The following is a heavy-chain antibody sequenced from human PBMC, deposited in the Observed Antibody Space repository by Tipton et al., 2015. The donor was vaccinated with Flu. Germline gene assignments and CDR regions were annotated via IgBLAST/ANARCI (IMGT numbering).Heavy chain of an antibody. CDR1: GGSLSGYY. CDR2: IYSAGST. V-gene: IGHV3-53*01. J-gene: IGHJ6*02. D-gene: IGHD3-16*02. Sequence: SLRLSCNVSGGSLSGYYWSWIRQPAGKGLEWISLIYSAGSTYYADSVKGRFTISRDNSKNTVFLQMNTLRAEDTAVYYCARVLSSEYYYGMDVWGQGTTVTVSS. CDR3: ARVLSSEYYYGMDV.